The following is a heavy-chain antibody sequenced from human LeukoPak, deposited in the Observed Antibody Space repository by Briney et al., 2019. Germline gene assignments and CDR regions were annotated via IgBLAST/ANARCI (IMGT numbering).Heavy chain of an antibody. CDR2: IKQDGSEK. CDR1: GFTFSSYW. D-gene: IGHD1-26*01. Sequence: PGGSLRLSCAASGFTFSSYWMSWVRQAPGKGLEWVANIKQDGSEKYYVDSVKGRFTISRDNAKNSLYLQMNSLRAEDTAVYYCARRPRVGATRAGLDYWGQGTLVTVSS. J-gene: IGHJ4*02. V-gene: IGHV3-7*01. CDR3: ARRPRVGATRAGLDY.